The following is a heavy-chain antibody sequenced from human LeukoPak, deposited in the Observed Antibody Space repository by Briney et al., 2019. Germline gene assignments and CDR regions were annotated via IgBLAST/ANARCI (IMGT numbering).Heavy chain of an antibody. V-gene: IGHV1-46*03. J-gene: IGHJ6*03. D-gene: IGHD3-3*01. CDR3: ARGLRFLEWLSGSFYYYYTDV. Sequence: ASVKVSCKASGYTFTSYYMHWVRQAPGQGLEWMGIINPSGGSTSYAQKFQGRVTMTRDTSTGTVYMELSSLRSEDTAVYYCARGLRFLEWLSGSFYYYYTDVWGKGTTVTVSS. CDR1: GYTFTSYY. CDR2: INPSGGST.